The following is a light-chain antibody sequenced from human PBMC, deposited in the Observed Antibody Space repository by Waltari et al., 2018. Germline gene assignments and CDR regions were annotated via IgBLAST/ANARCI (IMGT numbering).Light chain of an antibody. CDR2: DET. CDR3: QVWDTSRDHWV. V-gene: IGLV3-21*03. Sequence: SYVLAQPPSVSVAPGKTARITCGGDDLGRKSVHGYQQKSGQAPGLVTNDETDRPSGIPDRFSGSNSGDTATLTITRVAAGDEADYYCQVWDTSRDHWVFGGGTKLTVL. CDR1: DLGRKS. J-gene: IGLJ3*02.